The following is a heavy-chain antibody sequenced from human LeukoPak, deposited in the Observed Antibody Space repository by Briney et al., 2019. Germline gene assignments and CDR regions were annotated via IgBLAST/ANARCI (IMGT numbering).Heavy chain of an antibody. CDR1: GYTFPNYG. V-gene: IGHV1-18*01. CDR2: ISAFNGNR. CDR3: VRDGFCSSASCYDKGGFDF. Sequence: ASAKVSCRASGYTFPNYGFSWVRQAPGQGLEWMGWISAFNGNRNYAQKFQGRVTLTTDTSTSAAYMELRSLRSDDTAVYYCVRDGFCSSASCYDKGGFDFWGQGTLVTVSS. D-gene: IGHD2-2*01. J-gene: IGHJ4*02.